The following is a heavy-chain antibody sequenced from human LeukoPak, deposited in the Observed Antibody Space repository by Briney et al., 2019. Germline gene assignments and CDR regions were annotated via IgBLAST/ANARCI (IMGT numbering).Heavy chain of an antibody. D-gene: IGHD3-10*01. CDR1: GVAITNYF. V-gene: IGHV4-59*12. J-gene: IGHJ6*03. Sequence: SETLSLTCTVSGVAITNYFWTWIRQAPGKGLEWIGYTYYVGTTNYNPSLKSRASMSVDMSKNQFSLNLTSVTAVDTAVYYCAREGYGSGSSHFMDVWGTGTTVTVSS. CDR3: AREGYGSGSSHFMDV. CDR2: TYYVGTT.